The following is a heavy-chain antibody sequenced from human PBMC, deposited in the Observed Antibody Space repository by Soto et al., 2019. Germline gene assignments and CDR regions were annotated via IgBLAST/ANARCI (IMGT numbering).Heavy chain of an antibody. CDR1: RFTFSDFV. J-gene: IGHJ5*01. D-gene: IGHD1-26*01. CDR2: IGGGGTDT. Sequence: DVQLLESGGGLVQPGGSLTLSCAASRFTFSDFVMSWVRQAPGKGLEWVSSIGGGGTDTIYADSVKGRFTISRDNSKNTLYLQMDSLRDEDTAVYYCAKDAVPYNGKWDWFDSWGQGTLVTVSS. CDR3: AKDAVPYNGKWDWFDS. V-gene: IGHV3-23*01.